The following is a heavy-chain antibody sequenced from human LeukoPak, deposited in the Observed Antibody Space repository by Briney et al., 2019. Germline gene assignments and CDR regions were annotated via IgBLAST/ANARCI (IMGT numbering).Heavy chain of an antibody. J-gene: IGHJ4*02. V-gene: IGHV3-30-3*01. CDR3: ATPPRGADGV. D-gene: IGHD2-15*01. CDR1: GFTFSSYA. Sequence: PGGSLRLSCAASGFTFSSYAMHWVRQAPGKGLEWVAVISYDGSNKYYADSVKGRFTISRDNSKNTFYLKMNTLRAADTAVYYGATPPRGADGVWGQGTLVTVSS. CDR2: ISYDGSNK.